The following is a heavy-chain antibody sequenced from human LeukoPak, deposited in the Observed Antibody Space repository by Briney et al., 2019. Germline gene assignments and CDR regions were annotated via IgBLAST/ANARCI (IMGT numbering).Heavy chain of an antibody. CDR2: IIPIFGTA. CDR3: ARERDAYCSGGSCPVVWPTPYGMDV. V-gene: IGHV1-69*13. Sequence: SVKVSCTASGGTFSSYAISWVRQAPGQGLEWMRGIIPIFGTANYPQKFQGRVTITADESTSTDYMELSSLRSEDTAVYYCARERDAYCSGGSCPVVWPTPYGMDVWGQGTTVTVSS. D-gene: IGHD2-15*01. CDR1: GGTFSSYA. J-gene: IGHJ6*02.